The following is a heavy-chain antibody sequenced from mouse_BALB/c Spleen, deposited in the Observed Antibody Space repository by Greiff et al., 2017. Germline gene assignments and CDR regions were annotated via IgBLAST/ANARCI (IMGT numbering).Heavy chain of an antibody. J-gene: IGHJ1*01. CDR3: ARNYHYYGSSRYWYFDV. CDR1: GFSLTSYG. V-gene: IGHV2-2*02. D-gene: IGHD1-1*01. CDR2: IWSGGST. Sequence: QVQLKESGPGLVQPSQSLSITCTVSGFSLTSYGVHWVRQSPGKGLEWLGVIWSGGSTDYNAAFISRLSISKDNSKSQVFFKMNSLQANDTAIYYCARNYHYYGSSRYWYFDVWGAGTTVTVSS.